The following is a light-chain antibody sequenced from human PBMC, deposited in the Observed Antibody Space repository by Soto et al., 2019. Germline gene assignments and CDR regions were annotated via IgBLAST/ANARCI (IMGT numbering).Light chain of an antibody. CDR1: QTIYNY. Sequence: DIQMTQAPSFLSASVGGRVNIHCRASQTIYNYLNWYQQKPGKAPKLLIYAASSLQSGVPSRFSGSGSGTDFTLTINSLQPEDFATYYCLQSYSTPRTFGPGTKVDIK. CDR2: AAS. J-gene: IGKJ3*01. V-gene: IGKV1-39*01. CDR3: LQSYSTPRT.